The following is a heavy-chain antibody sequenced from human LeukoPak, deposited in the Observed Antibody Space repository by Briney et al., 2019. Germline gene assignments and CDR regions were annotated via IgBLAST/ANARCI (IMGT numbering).Heavy chain of an antibody. Sequence: PGGSLRLSCAASGFTFSSYAMSWVRQAPGKGLEWVSSISSSRSYIFYADSVKGRFTISRDNAKNSLYLQMNSLRAEDTAVYYCARDSVGIAVAGGYYYYMDVWGKGTTVTISS. J-gene: IGHJ6*03. CDR1: GFTFSSYA. CDR2: ISSSRSYI. CDR3: ARDSVGIAVAGGYYYYMDV. V-gene: IGHV3-21*01. D-gene: IGHD6-19*01.